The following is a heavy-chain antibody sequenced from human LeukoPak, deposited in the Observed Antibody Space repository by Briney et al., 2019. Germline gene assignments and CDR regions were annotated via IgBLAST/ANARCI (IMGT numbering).Heavy chain of an antibody. D-gene: IGHD2-2*02. J-gene: IGHJ4*02. Sequence: SVKVSCTASGGTFSSYAIGWVRQAPGQGLEWMGRIIPIFGTANYAQKFQGRVTITTDESTSTAYMELSSLRSEDTAVYYCGSPADINCCRTSCYTLVFDYWVQGTLVSVSS. CDR3: GSPADINCCRTSCYTLVFDY. V-gene: IGHV1-69*05. CDR2: IIPIFGTA. CDR1: GGTFSSYA.